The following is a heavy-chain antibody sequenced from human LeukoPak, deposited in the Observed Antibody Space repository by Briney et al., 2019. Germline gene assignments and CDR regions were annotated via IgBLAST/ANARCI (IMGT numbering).Heavy chain of an antibody. D-gene: IGHD3-22*01. V-gene: IGHV3-66*01. CDR2: IYSGGST. J-gene: IGHJ2*01. CDR3: ARDRSYYDSTGYYYVPRPANWYFDL. Sequence: PGGSLRLFCAASGFTVSSNYMSGVREARGKGLEWVSVIYSGGSTYYADSGKGRFTILRDNSKNTLYLQMNSPRAEDTAVYYCARDRSYYDSTGYYYVPRPANWYFDLWGRGTLVTVSS. CDR1: GFTVSSNY.